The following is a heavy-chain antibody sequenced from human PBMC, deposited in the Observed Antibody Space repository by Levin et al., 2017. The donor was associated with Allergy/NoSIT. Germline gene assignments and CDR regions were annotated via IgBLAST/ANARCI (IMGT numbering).Heavy chain of an antibody. CDR1: GFPFSSYG. CDR3: ATAPNYFDSSGYYHDY. CDR2: ISYDGNEK. Sequence: SCAASGFPFSSYGMYWVRQAPGKGLEWVAVISYDGNEKNYADSVKGRFAISRDNSKNALYVQMNSLRVEDTAVYFCATAPNYFDSSGYYHDYWGQGTLVTVSS. J-gene: IGHJ4*02. D-gene: IGHD3-22*01. V-gene: IGHV3-30*03.